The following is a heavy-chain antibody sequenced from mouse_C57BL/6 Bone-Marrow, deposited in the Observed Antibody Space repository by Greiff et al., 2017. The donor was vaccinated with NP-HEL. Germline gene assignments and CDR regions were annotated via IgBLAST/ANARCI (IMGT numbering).Heavy chain of an antibody. V-gene: IGHV1-85*01. CDR2: IYPRDGST. CDR1: GYTFTSYD. CDR3: AREGGYGNYGYFDV. D-gene: IGHD2-1*01. Sequence: QVQLKESGPELVKPGASVKLSCKASGYTFTSYDINWVKQRPGQGLEWIGWIYPRDGSTKYNEKFKGKATLTVDTSSSTAYMELHSLTSEDSAVYFCAREGGYGNYGYFDVWGTGTTVTVSS. J-gene: IGHJ1*03.